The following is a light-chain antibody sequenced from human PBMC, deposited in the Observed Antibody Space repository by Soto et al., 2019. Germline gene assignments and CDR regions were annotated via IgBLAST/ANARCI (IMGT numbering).Light chain of an antibody. CDR3: QQYGSSPRA. CDR2: GAS. CDR1: QSVSSSY. J-gene: IGKJ4*01. Sequence: IWLAQSSGTLSLSPGGKATLSLQASQSVSSSYLAWYQQKPGQAPRLLIYGASSRATGIPDRFSGNGPGTDFTLTISRLEPEDFAVYYCQQYGSSPRAFGRGTKVDIK. V-gene: IGKV3-20*01.